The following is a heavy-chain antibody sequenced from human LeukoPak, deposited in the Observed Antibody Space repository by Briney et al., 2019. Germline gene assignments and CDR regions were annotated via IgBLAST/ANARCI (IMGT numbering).Heavy chain of an antibody. D-gene: IGHD2-21*02. J-gene: IGHJ4*02. CDR2: ISSSSDYI. CDR3: ARRAGDSSFQWGFDF. CDR1: GFTFSTYS. Sequence: VGSLRLSCAASGFTFSTYSMNWGRQAPGHGLEWLSSISSSSDYIYYADSVKGRFTVSRDNAKNSLYLQMNSLRADDTAVYYCARRAGDSSFQWGFDFWGQGTLVTVSS. V-gene: IGHV3-21*01.